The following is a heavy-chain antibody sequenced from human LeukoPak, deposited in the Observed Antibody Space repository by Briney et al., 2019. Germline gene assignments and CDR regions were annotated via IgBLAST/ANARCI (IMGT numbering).Heavy chain of an antibody. CDR2: ISYDGSNK. J-gene: IGHJ6*03. Sequence: QLGGSLRLSCAASGFTFSSYAMHWVRQAPGKGLEWVAVISYDGSNKYYADSVKGRFTISRDNSKNTLYLQMNSLRAEDTAVYYCARNSRYYYYYYMDVWGKGTTVTVSS. CDR3: ARNSRYYYYYYMDV. CDR1: GFTFSSYA. V-gene: IGHV3-30*04. D-gene: IGHD4-23*01.